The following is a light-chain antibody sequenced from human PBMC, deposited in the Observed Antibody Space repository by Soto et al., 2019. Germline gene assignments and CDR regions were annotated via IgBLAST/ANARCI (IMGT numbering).Light chain of an antibody. J-gene: IGKJ1*01. CDR1: RSVTKNY. CDR2: GAS. V-gene: IGKV3-20*01. CDR3: HQYGSSPPT. Sequence: EIVLTLSPGTLSLSPGERATLSCRASRSVTKNYVAWYQRKPGQAPRLLIYGASSRATDIPGRFSGTGSGTDFSLTITRLEPEDFEVYYCHQYGSSPPTFGQGTKVEI.